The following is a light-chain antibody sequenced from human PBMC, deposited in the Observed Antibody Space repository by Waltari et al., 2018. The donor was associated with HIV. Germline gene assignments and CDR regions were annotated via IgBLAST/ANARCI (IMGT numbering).Light chain of an antibody. CDR3: SSYAGSNNVI. CDR1: SSDVGGYSY. J-gene: IGLJ2*01. CDR2: EVS. Sequence: QSALAQPPSASVSPGQSVNISCTGTSSDVGGYSYVSWYQQHPGKAPKLMIYEVSKRPSGVPDRFSGSKSGNAASLTVSGLQAEDEADYYCSSYAGSNNVIFGGGTKLTVL. V-gene: IGLV2-8*01.